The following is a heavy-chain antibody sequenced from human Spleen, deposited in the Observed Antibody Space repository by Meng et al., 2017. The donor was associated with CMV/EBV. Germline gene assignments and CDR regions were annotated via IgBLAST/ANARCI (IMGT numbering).Heavy chain of an antibody. CDR2: INPNSGGT. D-gene: IGHD6-19*01. Sequence: ASVKVSCKASGYTFTGYYMHWVRQAPGQGLEWMGWINPNSGGTNYAQKFQGRVTMTRDTSISTAYMELSRLRSDDTAVYYCARVRGYSSSGFVYWGQGTLVTVSS. CDR1: GYTFTGYY. V-gene: IGHV1-2*02. J-gene: IGHJ4*02. CDR3: ARVRGYSSSGFVY.